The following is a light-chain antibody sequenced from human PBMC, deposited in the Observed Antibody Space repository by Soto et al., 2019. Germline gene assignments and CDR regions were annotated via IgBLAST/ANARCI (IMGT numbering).Light chain of an antibody. Sequence: QSALTQPASVSGSPGQSITISCTGTSSDVGGYNYVSWYQQHPGKAPKLMIYEVSNRPSGVSNRFSGSKSGNTASLTISGLQAEDEADYYCTSYTLTTTLHVFGTGTKVTVL. J-gene: IGLJ1*01. CDR1: SSDVGGYNY. CDR3: TSYTLTTTLHV. CDR2: EVS. V-gene: IGLV2-14*01.